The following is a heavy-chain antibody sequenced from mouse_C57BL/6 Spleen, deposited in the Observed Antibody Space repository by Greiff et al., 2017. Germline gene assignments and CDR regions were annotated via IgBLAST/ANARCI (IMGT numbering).Heavy chain of an antibody. D-gene: IGHD2-4*01. CDR3: ARPGDYDEKLAS. CDR2: IYPGDGDT. V-gene: IGHV1-82*01. CDR1: GYAFSSSW. Sequence: VKLVESGPELVKPGASVKISCKASGYAFSSSWMNWVKQRPGKGLEWIGRIYPGDGDTNYNGKFKGKATLTADKSSSTAYMQLSSLTSEDSAVYFCARPGDYDEKLASWGQGPLVTVSA. J-gene: IGHJ3*01.